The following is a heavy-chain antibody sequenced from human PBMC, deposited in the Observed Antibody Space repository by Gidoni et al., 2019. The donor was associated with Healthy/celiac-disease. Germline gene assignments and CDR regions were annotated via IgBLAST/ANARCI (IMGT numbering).Heavy chain of an antibody. J-gene: IGHJ6*02. D-gene: IGHD4-17*01. CDR3: ARRAPQEEYGDYVLGGMDV. CDR2: INPNSGGT. CDR1: GYTFTGYY. V-gene: IGHV1-2*02. Sequence: QVQLVQSGAEVKKPGASVRVSCKASGYTFTGYYLPWVRQAPGQWPEWMGWINPNSGGTNYAQKFQGRVTMTRDTSISTAYMELSRLRSDDTAVYYCARRAPQEEYGDYVLGGMDVWGQGTTVTVSS.